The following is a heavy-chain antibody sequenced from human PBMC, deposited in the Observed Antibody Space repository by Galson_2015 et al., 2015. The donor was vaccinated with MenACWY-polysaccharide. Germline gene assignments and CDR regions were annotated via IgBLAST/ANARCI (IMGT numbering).Heavy chain of an antibody. CDR1: GYTFTNYD. Sequence: SAKVPCKASGYTFTNYDINWGRQAPGQGLEWMAWMNPNSGNSGSAQKFHGRVALTKDTYIHTAYLEVSSLRSEATARYNCARPVGDFDYWGQGTLVTVSS. CDR3: ARPVGDFDY. D-gene: IGHD3-10*01. CDR2: MNPNSGNS. J-gene: IGHJ4*02. V-gene: IGHV1-8*01.